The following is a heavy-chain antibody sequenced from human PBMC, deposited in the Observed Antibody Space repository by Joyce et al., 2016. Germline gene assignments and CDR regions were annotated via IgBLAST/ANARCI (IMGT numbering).Heavy chain of an antibody. CDR1: GLTLSNYG. D-gene: IGHD6-25*01. J-gene: IGHJ4*02. Sequence: QVQLVESGGGVVQPGRSLSLSCAASGLTLSNYGVHRVRQAPGKGLEWVAVISYDVIYKYYADSVKGRFTISRDNSKNTVFLEMNSLRAEDTAVYYCAKILTATYSSGWFLDYWGQGTLVTVSS. CDR2: ISYDVIYK. V-gene: IGHV3-30*18. CDR3: AKILTATYSSGWFLDY.